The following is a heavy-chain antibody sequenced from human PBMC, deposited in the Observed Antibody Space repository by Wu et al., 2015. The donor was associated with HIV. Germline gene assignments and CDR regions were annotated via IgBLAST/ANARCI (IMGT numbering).Heavy chain of an antibody. CDR1: GGTLSSFA. D-gene: IGHD3-22*01. CDR3: ARAAYDRSGYPAHFDQ. CDR2: IHPLFRTT. V-gene: IGHV1-69*05. J-gene: IGHJ4*02. Sequence: QVQLVQSGAEVKRPGSSVKVSCKTSGGTLSSFAISWVRQAPGHGLEWLGGIHPLFRTTDYAQKFQDRLTANTDESTNIAYMELRSLTIEDSAVYYCARAAYDRSGYPAHFDQWGQGTLVTVSS.